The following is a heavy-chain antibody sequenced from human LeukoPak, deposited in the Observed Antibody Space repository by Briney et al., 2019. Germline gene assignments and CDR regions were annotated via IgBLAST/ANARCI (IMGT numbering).Heavy chain of an antibody. CDR2: ISGSGGST. D-gene: IGHD2-15*01. CDR3: AKGRVVVVVGATDY. CDR1: GFTFSSYA. V-gene: IGHV3-23*01. J-gene: IGHJ4*02. Sequence: GASLRLSCAASGFTFSSYAMSWVRQAPGKGLEWVSAISGSGGSTYYADSVKGRFTISRDNSKNTLYLQMNSLRAEDTAVYYCAKGRVVVVVGATDYWGQGTLVTVSS.